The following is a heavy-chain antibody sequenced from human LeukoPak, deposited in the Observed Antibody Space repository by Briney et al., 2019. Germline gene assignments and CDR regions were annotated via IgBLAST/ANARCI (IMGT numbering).Heavy chain of an antibody. CDR3: ARQSDGSWNWLDS. J-gene: IGHJ5*01. CDR2: IYPGDSDT. Sequence: GESLKISCKGSGYMFTSYWIAWVRQMPGKGLEWMAIIYPGDSDTRYSPSFQGQVTISADKSTSTAYLQWGSLKASDTAMYYCARQSDGSWNWLDSWGQGTLVTVSS. V-gene: IGHV5-51*01. CDR1: GYMFTSYW. D-gene: IGHD2-15*01.